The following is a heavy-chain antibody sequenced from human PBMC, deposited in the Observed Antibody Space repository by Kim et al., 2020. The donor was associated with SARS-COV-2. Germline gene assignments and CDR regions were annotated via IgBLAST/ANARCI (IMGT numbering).Heavy chain of an antibody. Sequence: SETLSLTCTVSGGSISSSSYYWGWIRQPPGKGLEWIGSIYYSGSTYYNPSLKSRVTISVDTSKNQFSLKLSSVTAADTAVYYCARHVWPLWGGAFDIWGQGTMVTVSS. D-gene: IGHD3-16*01. V-gene: IGHV4-39*01. CDR2: IYYSGST. CDR1: GGSISSSSYY. J-gene: IGHJ3*02. CDR3: ARHVWPLWGGAFDI.